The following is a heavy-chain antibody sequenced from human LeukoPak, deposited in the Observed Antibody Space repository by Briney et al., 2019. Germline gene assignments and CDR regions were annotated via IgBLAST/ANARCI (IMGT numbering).Heavy chain of an antibody. CDR1: GYTFTSYY. D-gene: IGHD3-9*01. V-gene: IGHV1-46*01. CDR3: AGGHYDILTGYTPGVMDV. CDR2: INPSGGST. Sequence: ASVKVSCKASGYTFTSYYMHWVRQAPGQGLEWMGVINPSGGSTSYAQKFQGRVTMTRDTATSTVYMELRSLRSEDTAVYYCAGGHYDILTGYTPGVMDVWGKGTTVTVSS. J-gene: IGHJ6*04.